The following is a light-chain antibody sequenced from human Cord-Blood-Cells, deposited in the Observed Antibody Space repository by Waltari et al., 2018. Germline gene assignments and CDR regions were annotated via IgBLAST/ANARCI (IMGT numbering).Light chain of an antibody. CDR1: QSISSW. V-gene: IGKV1-5*03. CDR2: KAS. Sequence: DIQMTQPPSTLSPSVGDRVTITCRASQSISSWLAWYQQNPGKAPKLLIYKASSLESGVPSRFSGSGSGTEFTLTISSLKPDDFATYYCQQYNSYPYSFGQGTKLEIK. J-gene: IGKJ2*03. CDR3: QQYNSYPYS.